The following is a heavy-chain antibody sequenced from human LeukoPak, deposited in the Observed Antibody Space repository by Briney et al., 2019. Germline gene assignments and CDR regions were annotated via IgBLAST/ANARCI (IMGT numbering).Heavy chain of an antibody. CDR3: ARDRSFGMAARGVFDY. CDR1: GFTFSSYS. D-gene: IGHD6-6*01. J-gene: IGHJ4*02. V-gene: IGHV3-48*01. Sequence: GGSLRLSCAASGFTFSSYSMNWVRQAPGKGLEWVSYISSSSTIYYADSVKGRFTISRDNAKNSLYLQMNSLRAEDTAVYYCARDRSFGMAARGVFDYWGQGTLVTVSS. CDR2: ISSSSTI.